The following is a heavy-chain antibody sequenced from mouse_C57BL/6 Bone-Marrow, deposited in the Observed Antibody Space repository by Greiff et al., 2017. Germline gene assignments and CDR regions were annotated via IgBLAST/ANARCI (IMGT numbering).Heavy chain of an antibody. CDR3: ARDETTVVAHYFDY. V-gene: IGHV5-4*01. CDR2: SSDGGSYT. CDR1: GFTFSSYA. J-gene: IGHJ2*01. Sequence: EVKLVESGGGLVKPGGSLKLSCAASGFTFSSYAMSWVRQTPEKRLEWVATSSDGGSYTYYPNNVKGRFTISRDNAENTLYLQMSHLKSEDTAMYYCARDETTVVAHYFDYWGQGTTLTVSS. D-gene: IGHD1-1*01.